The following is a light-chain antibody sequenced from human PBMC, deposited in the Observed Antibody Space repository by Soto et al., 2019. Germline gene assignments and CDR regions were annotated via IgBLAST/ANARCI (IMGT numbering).Light chain of an antibody. V-gene: IGLV2-11*01. CDR1: ISDFVVYNY. CDR3: CSYAGSYTLV. CDR2: DVN. Sequence: QSALTQPASVSGSPGQSITISCSGTISDFVVYNYVSWYQQHPGKAPKLMLYDVNKRPSGVPDRFSGSKSGNTASLTISGLQTEDEADYYCCSYAGSYTLVFGGGTKLTVL. J-gene: IGLJ2*01.